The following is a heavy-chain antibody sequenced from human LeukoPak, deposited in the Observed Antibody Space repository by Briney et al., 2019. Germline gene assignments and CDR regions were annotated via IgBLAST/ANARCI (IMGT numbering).Heavy chain of an antibody. D-gene: IGHD5-18*01. Sequence: SETLSLTCAVSGYSISSGYYWGWIRPPPGKGLEWVGSFYHSGSTYYNPFLKSRVTISVDTSKNQFSLKLSSVTAADTAVYYCARDSWIQLPSRGFDAFDIWGQGTMVTVSS. J-gene: IGHJ3*02. CDR2: FYHSGST. CDR1: GYSISSGYY. V-gene: IGHV4-38-2*02. CDR3: ARDSWIQLPSRGFDAFDI.